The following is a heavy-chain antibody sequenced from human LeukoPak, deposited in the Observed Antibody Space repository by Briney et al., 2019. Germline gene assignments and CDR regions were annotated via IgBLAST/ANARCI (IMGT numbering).Heavy chain of an antibody. CDR2: ITDSATRT. CDR3: AKLTATPHY. V-gene: IGHV3-23*01. CDR1: GFPFINYV. D-gene: IGHD3-9*01. J-gene: IGHJ4*02. Sequence: PPGGSLRLSCAASGFPFINYVMNWVRQTPGKGLEWVSAITDSATRTYYADSVKGRFTISRDNSKNTLYLQMNSLRAEDTAIYYCAKLTATPHYWGQGTLVTASS.